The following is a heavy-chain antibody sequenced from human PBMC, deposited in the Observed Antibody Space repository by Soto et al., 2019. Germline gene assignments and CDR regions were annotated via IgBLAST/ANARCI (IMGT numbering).Heavy chain of an antibody. D-gene: IGHD4-17*01. Sequence: VQLGQSGAEVKKPGASVKVSCKASGYTFTSYDINWVRQATGQGLEWMGWMNPNSGNTGYAQKFQGRVTMTRNTSISTAYMELSSLRSEDTAVYYCARGSALYGDYLDYYYYYMDVWGKGTTVTVSS. CDR2: MNPNSGNT. CDR1: GYTFTSYD. J-gene: IGHJ6*03. CDR3: ARGSALYGDYLDYYYYYMDV. V-gene: IGHV1-8*01.